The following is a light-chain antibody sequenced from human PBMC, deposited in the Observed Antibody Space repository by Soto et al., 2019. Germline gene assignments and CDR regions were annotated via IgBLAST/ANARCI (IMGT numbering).Light chain of an antibody. CDR3: QQYHSPPLT. Sequence: EIVLTQSPGTLSLSPGQRATLSCRASQNIRSNYVAWFQQTPGQAPRLLIYGAVNKASGIPDRFSGSGSGTDFTLTISRLEPEDFVVYYCQQYHSPPLTFGQGTKVEIK. CDR2: GAV. CDR1: QNIRSNY. J-gene: IGKJ1*01. V-gene: IGKV3-20*01.